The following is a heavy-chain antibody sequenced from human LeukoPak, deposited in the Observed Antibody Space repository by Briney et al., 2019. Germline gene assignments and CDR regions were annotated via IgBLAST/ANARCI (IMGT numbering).Heavy chain of an antibody. D-gene: IGHD1-26*01. J-gene: IGHJ4*02. V-gene: IGHV4-4*07. CDR3: ARANRIVGATVFDY. Sequence: PSETLSLTCTVSGGSISSYYWSWIRQPAGKGLEWIGRIYTSGSTNYNPSLKSRVTMSVDTSKNQFSLKPSSVTAADTAVYYCARANRIVGATVFDYWGQGTLVTVSS. CDR1: GGSISSYY. CDR2: IYTSGST.